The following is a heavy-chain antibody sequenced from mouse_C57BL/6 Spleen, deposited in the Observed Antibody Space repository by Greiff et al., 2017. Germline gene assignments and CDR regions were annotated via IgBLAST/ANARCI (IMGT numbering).Heavy chain of an antibody. J-gene: IGHJ2*01. Sequence: QVQLKQSGAELVRPGASVTLSCKASGYTFTDYEMHWVKQTPVHGLEWIGAIDPETGGTAYNQKFKGKAILTADKSSSTAYMELRSLTSEDSAVYYCTPRAYYFDDWGQGTTLTVSS. CDR3: TPRAYYFDD. D-gene: IGHD3-1*01. CDR2: IDPETGGT. V-gene: IGHV1-15*01. CDR1: GYTFTDYE.